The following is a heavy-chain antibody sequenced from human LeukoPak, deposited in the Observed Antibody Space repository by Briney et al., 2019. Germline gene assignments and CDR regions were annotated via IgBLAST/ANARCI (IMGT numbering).Heavy chain of an antibody. D-gene: IGHD6-19*01. Sequence: ASVKVSCKASGYTFTSYYMHWVRQAPGQGLEWMGIINPSGGSTSYAQKFQGRVTMTRDTSTSTVYMELSSLTSEDTAVYYCARGGVAVAAENWFDPWGQGTLVTVSS. CDR3: ARGGVAVAAENWFDP. V-gene: IGHV1-46*01. CDR2: INPSGGST. CDR1: GYTFTSYY. J-gene: IGHJ5*02.